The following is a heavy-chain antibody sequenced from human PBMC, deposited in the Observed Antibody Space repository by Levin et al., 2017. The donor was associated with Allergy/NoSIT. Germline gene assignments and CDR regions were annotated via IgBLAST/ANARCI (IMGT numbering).Heavy chain of an antibody. V-gene: IGHV4-34*01. Sequence: SQTLSLTCAVYGGSFSGSYWSWIRQPPGKGLEWIGEINHSGSTNYNPSLKSRVTISVDTSKNQFSLKLSSVTAADTAVYYCARASGITFGGVIVKGGPFDYWGQGTLVTVSS. D-gene: IGHD3-16*02. J-gene: IGHJ4*02. CDR1: GGSFSGSY. CDR3: ARASGITFGGVIVKGGPFDY. CDR2: INHSGST.